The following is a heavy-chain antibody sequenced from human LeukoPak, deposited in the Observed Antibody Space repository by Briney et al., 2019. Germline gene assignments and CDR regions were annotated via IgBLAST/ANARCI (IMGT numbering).Heavy chain of an antibody. V-gene: IGHV4-34*01. D-gene: IGHD6-19*01. J-gene: IGHJ4*02. CDR2: INHSGST. Sequence: SETLSLTRAVYGGSFSGYCWSWIRQPPGKGLEWIGEINHSGSTNYNPSLKSRVTISVDTSKNQFSLKLSSVTAADTAVYYCARGRYSSGRYADYFDYWGQGTLVTVSS. CDR1: GGSFSGYC. CDR3: ARGRYSSGRYADYFDY.